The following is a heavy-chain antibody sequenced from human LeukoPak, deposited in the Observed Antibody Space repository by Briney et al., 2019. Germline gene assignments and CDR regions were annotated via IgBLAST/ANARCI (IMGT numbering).Heavy chain of an antibody. Sequence: GESLKISCKGSGFTFTKYWIGWVRQMPGKGLEWMGIMYLGDSESRYSPSFQGQVTISADKSISTVFLQWSSLKASDTAMYYCVRHEGSISGWPFDYWGQGTLVTVSS. CDR1: GFTFTKYW. D-gene: IGHD6-19*01. J-gene: IGHJ4*02. CDR2: MYLGDSES. CDR3: VRHEGSISGWPFDY. V-gene: IGHV5-51*01.